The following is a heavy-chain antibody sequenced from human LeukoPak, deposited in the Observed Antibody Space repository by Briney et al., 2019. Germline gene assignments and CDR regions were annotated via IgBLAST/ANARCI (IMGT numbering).Heavy chain of an antibody. CDR2: ISGYQGST. CDR1: GYTFTNYG. J-gene: IGHJ5*02. CDR3: ARAYGSGSYYNYWFDP. V-gene: IGHV1-18*01. D-gene: IGHD3-10*01. Sequence: ASVKVSCKASGYTFTNYGITWVRQAPGQGLEWMGWISGYQGSTKYAQNFQGRVTMTTDTSTSTAYMELRSLRSDDTAVYYCARAYGSGSYYNYWFDPWGQGTLVTVSS.